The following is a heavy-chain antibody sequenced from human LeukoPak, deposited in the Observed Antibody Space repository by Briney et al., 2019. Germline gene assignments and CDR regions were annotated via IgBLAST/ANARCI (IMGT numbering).Heavy chain of an antibody. D-gene: IGHD3-3*01. CDR3: ARLPITKRAMDV. CDR1: AGSFSNGNYY. Sequence: SETLSLTCTVSAGSFSNGNYYWSWLRQPPGKALEWIGYIYYTGTTYYIPSLEGRVTISVDTSKNQFSVKLNSVTAADTAVYYCARLPITKRAMDVWGQGTTVTVSS. CDR2: IYYTGTT. J-gene: IGHJ6*02. V-gene: IGHV4-61*01.